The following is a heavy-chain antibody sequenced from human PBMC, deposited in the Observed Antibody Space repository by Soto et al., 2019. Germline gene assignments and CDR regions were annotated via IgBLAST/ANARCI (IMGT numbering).Heavy chain of an antibody. D-gene: IGHD3-22*01. CDR3: ARSRITMRVGLWYFDL. Sequence: SVKVSCKASGGTFSSYAISWVRQAPGQGLEWMGGIIPIFGTANYAQKFQGRVTITADESTSTDYMELSSLRSEDTAVYYCARSRITMRVGLWYFDLWGRGTLVTVSS. CDR2: IIPIFGTA. CDR1: GGTFSSYA. J-gene: IGHJ2*01. V-gene: IGHV1-69*13.